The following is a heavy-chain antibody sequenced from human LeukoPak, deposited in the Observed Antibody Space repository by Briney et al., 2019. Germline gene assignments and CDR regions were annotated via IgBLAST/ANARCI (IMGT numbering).Heavy chain of an antibody. Sequence: PGGSLRLSCEASGFIVSSYWMHWVRQAPGKGLVWVSRIDDDGSATAYADSVKGRLIISRDDAKNTVYLQMNSLRAEDTAMYYCIRSGGCPGFWGQGTLVTVSS. D-gene: IGHD6-25*01. J-gene: IGHJ4*02. V-gene: IGHV3-74*01. CDR3: IRSGGCPGF. CDR2: IDDDGSAT. CDR1: GFIVSSYW.